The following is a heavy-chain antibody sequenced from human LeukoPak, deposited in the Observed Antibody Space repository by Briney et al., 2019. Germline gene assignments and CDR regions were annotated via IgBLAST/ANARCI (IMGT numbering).Heavy chain of an antibody. J-gene: IGHJ4*02. Sequence: ASVKVSCKASGYTFTSYGISWVRQAPGQGLEWMGGISAYNGNTNYAQKLQGRVTMTTDTSTSTAYMELRSLRSDDTAVYYCAREDCSSTSCFPPSAYWGQGALVTVSS. D-gene: IGHD2-2*01. CDR2: ISAYNGNT. V-gene: IGHV1-18*01. CDR3: AREDCSSTSCFPPSAY. CDR1: GYTFTSYG.